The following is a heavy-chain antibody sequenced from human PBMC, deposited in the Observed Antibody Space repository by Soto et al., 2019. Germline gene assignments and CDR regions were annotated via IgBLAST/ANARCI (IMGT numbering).Heavy chain of an antibody. CDR1: GGSINSGDFF. CDR2: IFYSGST. CDR3: ARGIPNCSGGSCYVPLYYYYYVRDF. Sequence: SETLSLTCTVSGGSINSGDFFWSWIRQPPGKGLEWIGNIFYSGSTYYNPSLKSRLTISVETSKNQFSLKVRSVTAADTAVYYCARGIPNCSGGSCYVPLYYYYYVRDFSGKGSSVIVSS. V-gene: IGHV4-30-4*01. D-gene: IGHD2-15*01. J-gene: IGHJ6*04.